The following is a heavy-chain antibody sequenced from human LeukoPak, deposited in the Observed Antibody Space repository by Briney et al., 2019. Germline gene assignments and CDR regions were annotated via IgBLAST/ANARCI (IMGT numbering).Heavy chain of an antibody. CDR2: VDYSVHT. V-gene: IGHV4-39*02. Sequence: SETLSLTCSVSGDSIRSSNYYWAWIRQPPGKGLEWIGSVDYSVHTYYIQSMKSRVNISVDTFKKHFSMRLCSVTVADTALYFCARYWGPYDNSGAYFDYWGQGTLVTVSS. J-gene: IGHJ4*02. CDR3: ARYWGPYDNSGAYFDY. CDR1: GDSIRSSNYY. D-gene: IGHD3-22*01.